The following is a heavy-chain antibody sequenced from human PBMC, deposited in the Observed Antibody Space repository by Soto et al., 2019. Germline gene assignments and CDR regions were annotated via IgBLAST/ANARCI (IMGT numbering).Heavy chain of an antibody. CDR2: INSDGSST. D-gene: IGHD6-13*01. Sequence: EVQLVESGGGLVQPGGSLRLSCAASGFTFRSYWMHWVRQAPGKGLVWVSRINSDGSSTTYADSVKGRFTISRDNAKNTLYLQMNSLRVEDTAVYHCVRADSSSWYGYLQHWGQGTLVTVSS. CDR1: GFTFRSYW. CDR3: VRADSSSWYGYLQH. V-gene: IGHV3-74*01. J-gene: IGHJ1*01.